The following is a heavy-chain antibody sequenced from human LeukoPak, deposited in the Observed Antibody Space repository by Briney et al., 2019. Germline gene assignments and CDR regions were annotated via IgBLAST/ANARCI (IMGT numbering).Heavy chain of an antibody. D-gene: IGHD4-17*01. Sequence: SETLSLTCAVYRGSFSDHYWSWIRQPPGKGLEWIGEINHSGSTNYNPSLKSRVTISLDTSKNQFSLKLTSVTAADTAVYYCVRRVTIHYYMDVWGKGAPVSVSS. CDR2: INHSGST. V-gene: IGHV4-34*01. CDR1: RGSFSDHY. J-gene: IGHJ6*03. CDR3: VRRVTIHYYMDV.